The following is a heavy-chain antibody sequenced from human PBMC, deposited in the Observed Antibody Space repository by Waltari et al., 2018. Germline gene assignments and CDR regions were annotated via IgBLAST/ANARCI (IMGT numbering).Heavy chain of an antibody. D-gene: IGHD7-27*01. CDR3: GRRGLPGDSGYYYYYVDV. J-gene: IGHJ6*03. Sequence: QVQLQESGPGLVKPSETLSLTCAVSGYSISSGYYWGWIRQPPGKGLEWIGSIYHSGRPYYIPSLRSPVTLSVVTSHNPFSLKHSSVPAPDTAVYYCGRRGLPGDSGYYYYYVDVWGKGTTVTVSS. CDR2: IYHSGRP. CDR1: GYSISSGYY. V-gene: IGHV4-38-2*01.